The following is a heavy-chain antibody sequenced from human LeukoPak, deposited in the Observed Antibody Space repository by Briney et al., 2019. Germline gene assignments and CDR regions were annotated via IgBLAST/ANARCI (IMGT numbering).Heavy chain of an antibody. J-gene: IGHJ5*02. V-gene: IGHV4-31*03. D-gene: IGHD2-2*01. CDR3: ARSRVVPAAMTAWFYP. Sequence: PSETLSLTCTVSGGSLSSGGYYWSWIRQHPGKGLEWLAYMYYSGSTYYNPSLKSRVTISIDASKNQFSLKLSSVTAADTAVYYCARSRVVPAAMTAWFYPWGQGNLVTVSS. CDR2: MYYSGST. CDR1: GGSLSSGGYY.